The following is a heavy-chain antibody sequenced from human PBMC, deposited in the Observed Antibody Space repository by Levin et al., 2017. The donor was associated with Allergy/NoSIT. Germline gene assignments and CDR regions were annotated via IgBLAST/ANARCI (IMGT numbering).Heavy chain of an antibody. Sequence: GESLKISCAASGFTFSSYDMHWVRQAPGKGLEWVAVISYDGSNKYYADSVKGRFTISRDNSKNTLYLQMNSLRAEDTAVYYCAKDRGYYGSGSFDYWGQGTLVTVSS. CDR2: ISYDGSNK. CDR1: GFTFSSYD. J-gene: IGHJ4*02. D-gene: IGHD3-10*01. V-gene: IGHV3-30*18. CDR3: AKDRGYYGSGSFDY.